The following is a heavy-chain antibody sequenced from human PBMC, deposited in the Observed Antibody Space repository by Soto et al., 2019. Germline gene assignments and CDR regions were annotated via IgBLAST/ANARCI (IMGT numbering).Heavy chain of an antibody. CDR3: TRRAWVDV. V-gene: IGHV1-8*01. CDR1: GYTFTSYD. Sequence: ASVKVSCKASGYTFTSYDINWVRQATGQGLEWLGWMNPNSGDTGYAQKLQGRVTMTRNTSISTAYMELGSLRSDDTAVYYCTRRAWVDVWGQGTTVTVSS. D-gene: IGHD6-13*01. J-gene: IGHJ6*02. CDR2: MNPNSGDT.